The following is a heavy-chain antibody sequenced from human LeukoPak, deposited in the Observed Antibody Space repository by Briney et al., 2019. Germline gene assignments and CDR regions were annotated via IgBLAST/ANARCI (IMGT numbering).Heavy chain of an antibody. V-gene: IGHV3-33*01. D-gene: IGHD3-10*01. J-gene: IGHJ6*03. CDR2: IWFDGTNK. CDR3: AATRTGRDSYFFYYMDV. Sequence: GGSLRLSCAASGLDFSNYGMHWVRQAPGKGLEWVSNIWFDGTNKYYDESVKGRFSISRDNSRNILDLQMNSLRAEDSAVYYCAATRTGRDSYFFYYMDVWGKGTTVTVSS. CDR1: GLDFSNYG.